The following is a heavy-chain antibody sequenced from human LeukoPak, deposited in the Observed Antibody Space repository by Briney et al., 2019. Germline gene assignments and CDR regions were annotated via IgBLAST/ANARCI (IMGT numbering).Heavy chain of an antibody. CDR2: IYHSGST. CDR3: ARKWAVAGTPFDY. Sequence: SETLSLTCTVSGGSISSGGYYWSWIRQPPGKGLEWIGYIYHSGSTYYNPSLKSRVTKSVDRSKNQFSLKLSSVTAADTAVYYCARKWAVAGTPFDYWGQGTLVTVSS. V-gene: IGHV4-30-2*01. D-gene: IGHD6-19*01. J-gene: IGHJ4*02. CDR1: GGSISSGGYY.